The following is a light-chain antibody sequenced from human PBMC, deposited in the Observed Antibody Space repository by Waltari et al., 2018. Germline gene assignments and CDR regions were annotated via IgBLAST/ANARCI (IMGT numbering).Light chain of an antibody. CDR3: SSYTSVNTR. J-gene: IGLJ2*01. CDR1: SSDVDGFTF. CDR2: DVA. V-gene: IGLV2-14*03. Sequence: QSALTQPASMSGSPGQSITFSCTGTSSDVDGFTFLSWYQQYPGKAPKLIIYDVANRPSGVSHRFSGSRSGNTASLTISGLQAEDEADYYCSSYTSVNTRFGGGTKLTVL.